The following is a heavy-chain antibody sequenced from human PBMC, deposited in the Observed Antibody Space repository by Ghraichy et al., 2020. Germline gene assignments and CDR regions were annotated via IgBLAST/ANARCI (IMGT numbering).Heavy chain of an antibody. CDR1: SYSISSGYY. V-gene: IGHV4-38-2*01. CDR3: ASGIVGATTFREPFDY. CDR2: IYHSGST. Sequence: SETLSLTCAVSSYSISSGYYWGWIRQPPGKGLEWIGNIYHSGSTYYNPSLKSRVTISVDTSKNQFSLKLSSVTATDTAVYYCASGIVGATTFREPFDYWGQRTLVTVSS. J-gene: IGHJ4*02. D-gene: IGHD1-26*01.